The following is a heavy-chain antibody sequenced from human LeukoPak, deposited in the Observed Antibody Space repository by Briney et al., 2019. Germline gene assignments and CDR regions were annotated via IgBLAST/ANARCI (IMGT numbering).Heavy chain of an antibody. CDR1: GFTFSNYA. Sequence: PGGSLRLSCGASGFTFSNYAMSWVRQAPGKGLEWVSAISGSGGTTYYADSVKGRFTISRDNSNNTLYLQMNSLRAEDTAVYYCAEDPSGNYFPNWFDPWGQGTLVTVSS. J-gene: IGHJ5*02. D-gene: IGHD1-26*01. CDR2: ISGSGGTT. CDR3: AEDPSGNYFPNWFDP. V-gene: IGHV3-23*01.